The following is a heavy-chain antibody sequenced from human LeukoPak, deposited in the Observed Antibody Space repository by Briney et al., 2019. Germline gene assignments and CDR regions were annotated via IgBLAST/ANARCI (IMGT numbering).Heavy chain of an antibody. Sequence: GGSLRLSCAASGFTFSSYEMNWVRQAPGKGLEWVSSISSSSSYIYYADSVKGRFTISRDNAKNSLYLQMNSLRAEDTAVYYCARVSPDSSYGDYFDYWGQGTLVTVSS. CDR2: ISSSSSYI. D-gene: IGHD6-6*01. J-gene: IGHJ4*02. CDR3: ARVSPDSSYGDYFDY. CDR1: GFTFSSYE. V-gene: IGHV3-21*01.